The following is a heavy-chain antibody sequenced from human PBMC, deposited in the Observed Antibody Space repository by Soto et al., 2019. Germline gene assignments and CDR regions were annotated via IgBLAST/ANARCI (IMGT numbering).Heavy chain of an antibody. J-gene: IGHJ3*02. CDR2: IKQDGSEK. V-gene: IGHV3-7*01. D-gene: IGHD2-15*01. CDR1: GFTFSSYW. Sequence: GGSLRLSCAASGFTFSSYWMSWVRQAPGKGLEWVANIKQDGSEKYYVDSVKGRFTISRDNAKNSLYLQMNSLRAEDTAVYYCARVRGYIVVVVAAKGPFDIWGQGTMVTVSS. CDR3: ARVRGYIVVVVAAKGPFDI.